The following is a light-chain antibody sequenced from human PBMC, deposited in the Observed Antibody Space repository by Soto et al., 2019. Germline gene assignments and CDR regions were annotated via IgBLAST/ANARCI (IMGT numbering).Light chain of an antibody. J-gene: IGKJ1*01. Sequence: EIVMTQSPATLSLSPLEISTLSCRASQSVSDKLAWYQQKPGQAPRLLIYDASNRATGIPARFSGSGSGTDFTLTISSLEPEDFATYYCQHYNSYSEAFGQGTKVDIK. V-gene: IGKV3D-15*01. CDR1: QSVSDK. CDR2: DAS. CDR3: QHYNSYSEA.